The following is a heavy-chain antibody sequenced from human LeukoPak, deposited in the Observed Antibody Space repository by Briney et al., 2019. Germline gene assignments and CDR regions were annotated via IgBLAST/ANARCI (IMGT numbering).Heavy chain of an antibody. CDR1: GFTFSAYW. CDR3: ARAFEYYDFWSGYYTAYFDY. CDR2: IKQDGSEK. Sequence: GSLRLSCAASGFTFSAYWMSWVRQAPEKGLEWVANIKQDGSEKYYVDSVKGRFTISRDNAKNSLYLQMNSLRAEDTAVYYCARAFEYYDFWSGYYTAYFDYWGQGTLVTVSS. V-gene: IGHV3-7*01. D-gene: IGHD3-3*01. J-gene: IGHJ4*02.